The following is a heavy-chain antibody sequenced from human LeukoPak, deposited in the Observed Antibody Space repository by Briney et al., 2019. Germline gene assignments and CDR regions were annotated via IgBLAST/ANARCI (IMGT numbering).Heavy chain of an antibody. CDR3: ARAISTRFIVVVPASDAFDI. D-gene: IGHD2-2*01. Sequence: PSETLSLTCAVYGGSFSGYYWSWIRQPPGKGLEWIGEINHSGSTNYNPSLKSRVTISVDTSKNQFSLKLSSVTAADTAVYYCARAISTRFIVVVPASDAFDIWGQGTMVTVSS. V-gene: IGHV4-34*01. CDR1: GGSFSGYY. J-gene: IGHJ3*02. CDR2: INHSGST.